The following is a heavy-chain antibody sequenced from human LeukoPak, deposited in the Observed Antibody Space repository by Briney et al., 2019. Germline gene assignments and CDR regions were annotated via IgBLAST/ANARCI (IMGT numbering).Heavy chain of an antibody. CDR2: IKQDGSEK. Sequence: GGSLRLSCAASGFTFSSYWMSWVRQAPGKGLEWVANIKQDGSEKYYVDSVKGRFTISRDNAKNSLYLQMHSLRAEDTAVYYCARDASYYDILTGYYNWFDPWGQGTLVTVSS. V-gene: IGHV3-7*03. D-gene: IGHD3-9*01. CDR1: GFTFSSYW. CDR3: ARDASYYDILTGYYNWFDP. J-gene: IGHJ5*02.